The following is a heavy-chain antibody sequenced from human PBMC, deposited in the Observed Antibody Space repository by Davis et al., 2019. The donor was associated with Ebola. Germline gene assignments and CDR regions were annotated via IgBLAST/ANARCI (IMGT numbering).Heavy chain of an antibody. Sequence: GESLKISCAASGFTFSSYGMHWVRQAPGKGLEWVAVISYDGSNKYYADSVKGRFTISRDNSKNTLYLQMNSLRGEDTAVYYCASDPSVFNDYWGQGTLVTVSS. J-gene: IGHJ4*02. CDR2: ISYDGSNK. V-gene: IGHV3-30*03. CDR3: ASDPSVFNDY. CDR1: GFTFSSYG.